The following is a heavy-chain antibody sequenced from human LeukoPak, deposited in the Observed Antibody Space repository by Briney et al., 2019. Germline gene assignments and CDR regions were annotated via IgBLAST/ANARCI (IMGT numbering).Heavy chain of an antibody. D-gene: IGHD2-15*01. CDR1: GFTFSSYS. CDR2: ISSSSSYI. Sequence: GGSLRLSCAASGFTFSSYSMNWVRQAPGKGLEWVSSISSSSSYIYYADSVKGRFTISRDNAKNSLYLQMNSLRAEDTAVYYCAREGSGGIYYYVDVWGKGTTVTVSS. J-gene: IGHJ6*03. V-gene: IGHV3-21*01. CDR3: AREGSGGIYYYVDV.